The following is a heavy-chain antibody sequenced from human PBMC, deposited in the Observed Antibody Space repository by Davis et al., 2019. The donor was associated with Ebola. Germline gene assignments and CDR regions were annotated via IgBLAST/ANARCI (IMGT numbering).Heavy chain of an antibody. V-gene: IGHV3-30*18. CDR1: GFTFSDYY. CDR2: ISYDGSNK. D-gene: IGHD3-10*01. Sequence: GGSLRLSCAASGFTFSDYYMSWVRQAPGKGLEWVAVISYDGSNKYYADSVKGRFTISRDNSKNTLYLQMNSLRAEDTAVYYCAKDCMVRGVINVYYYYYGMDVWGQGTTVTVSS. J-gene: IGHJ6*02. CDR3: AKDCMVRGVINVYYYYYGMDV.